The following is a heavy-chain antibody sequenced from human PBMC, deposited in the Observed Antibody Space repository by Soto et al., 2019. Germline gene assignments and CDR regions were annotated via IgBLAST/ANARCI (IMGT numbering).Heavy chain of an antibody. J-gene: IGHJ6*02. D-gene: IGHD6-19*01. CDR1: GYSFTSYW. CDR3: ASRAGGIAVAGPYYYYGMDV. V-gene: IGHV5-10-1*01. CDR2: IDPSDSYT. Sequence: GESLKISCKGSGYSFTSYWISWVRQMPGKGLEWMGRIDPSDSYTNYSPSFQGHVTISADKSISTAYLQWSSLKASDTAMYYCASRAGGIAVAGPYYYYGMDVWGQGTTVTVSS.